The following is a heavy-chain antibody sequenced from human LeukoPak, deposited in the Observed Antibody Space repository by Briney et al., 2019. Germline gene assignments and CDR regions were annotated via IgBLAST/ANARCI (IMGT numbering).Heavy chain of an antibody. CDR3: ARVVGAYGFVFDN. J-gene: IGHJ4*02. Sequence: PGGSLRLSCAGSGFTFSGYWMSWVRQAPGKGLEWVANIKQDGSEKFYVDSVKGRFTMFRDNAKTSLYLQMDSLRAEDTAVYYCARVVGAYGFVFDNWGQGTLVTVSS. CDR2: IKQDGSEK. V-gene: IGHV3-7*05. CDR1: GFTFSGYW. D-gene: IGHD3-10*01.